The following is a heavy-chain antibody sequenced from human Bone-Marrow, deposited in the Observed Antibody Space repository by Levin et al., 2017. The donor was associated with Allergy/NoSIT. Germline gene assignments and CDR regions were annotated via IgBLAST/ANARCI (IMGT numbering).Heavy chain of an antibody. CDR2: FDPEDGET. CDR1: GYTVIEFS. Sequence: ASVKVSCKVSGYTVIEFSMHWVRQAPGKGLEWMGGFDPEDGETIYAQKFQGRVTMTEDSSTDTAYMELSTLRSEDTAVYYCATGEYGSKNFDYWGQGTLVTVSS. V-gene: IGHV1-24*01. J-gene: IGHJ4*02. CDR3: ATGEYGSKNFDY. D-gene: IGHD3-10*01.